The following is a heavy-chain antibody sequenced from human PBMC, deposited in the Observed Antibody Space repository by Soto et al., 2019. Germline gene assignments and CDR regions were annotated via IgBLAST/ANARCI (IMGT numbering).Heavy chain of an antibody. D-gene: IGHD2-21*01. V-gene: IGHV3-33*01. J-gene: IGHJ5*02. CDR1: GFTFSSYG. CDR3: AREGIVRDKEPPCFCP. Sequence: LRLSCAAPGFTFSSYGMHWVRQAPGKGLEWAAVVWDDGSNKYYADSVKGRFTISRDNSKNTLYLQMNSLRAEDTAVYYCAREGIVRDKEPPCFCPWGQGTLVNGS. CDR2: VWDDGSNK.